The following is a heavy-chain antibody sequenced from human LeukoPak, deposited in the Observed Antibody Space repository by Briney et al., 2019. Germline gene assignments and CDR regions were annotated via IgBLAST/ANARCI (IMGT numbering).Heavy chain of an antibody. V-gene: IGHV4-4*07. CDR2: IYTSGST. CDR1: GGSISSYY. D-gene: IGHD1-7*01. J-gene: IGHJ6*03. Sequence: SETLSLTCTVSGGSISSYYWSWIRQPAGKGLEWIGRIYTSGSTNYNPSLKSRVTMSVDTSKNQFSLKLSSVTAADTAVYYCARAWYNWNSDYMDVWGKGTTVTVSS. CDR3: ARAWYNWNSDYMDV.